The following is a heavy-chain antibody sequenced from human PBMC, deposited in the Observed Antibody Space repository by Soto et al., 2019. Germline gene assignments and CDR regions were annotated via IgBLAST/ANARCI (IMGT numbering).Heavy chain of an antibody. Sequence: QVQLQQWGAGLLKPSETLSLTCAVYGGSFSGYYWCWIRQPPGKGLERIGEINHSGSTNYNPSLKIRVTISVATSKIKFSLKLRSVTAADTAVYYCARALEREGSGAPFDYWGQGTLVTVSS. V-gene: IGHV4-34*01. CDR1: GGSFSGYY. D-gene: IGHD3-10*01. CDR2: INHSGST. CDR3: ARALEREGSGAPFDY. J-gene: IGHJ4*02.